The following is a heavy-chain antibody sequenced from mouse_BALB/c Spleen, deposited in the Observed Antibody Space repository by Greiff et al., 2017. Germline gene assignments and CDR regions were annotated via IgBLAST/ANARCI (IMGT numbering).Heavy chain of an antibody. CDR2: ISSGSSTI. CDR1: GFTFSSFG. CDR3: ARLPFFAY. Sequence: DVMLVESGGGLVQPGGSRKLSCAASGFTFSSFGMHWVRQAPEKGLEWVAYISSGSSTIYYADTVKGRFTISRDNPKNTLFLQMTSLRSEDTAMYYCARLPFFAYWGQGTLVTVSA. V-gene: IGHV5-17*02. J-gene: IGHJ3*01.